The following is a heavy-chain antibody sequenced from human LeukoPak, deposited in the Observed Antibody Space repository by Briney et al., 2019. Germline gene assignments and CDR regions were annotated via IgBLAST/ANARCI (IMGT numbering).Heavy chain of an antibody. Sequence: GGSLRLSCAASGFTLSGAWMHWVRQVQGKGLVWVSRINPDGTDIRYADSVKGRFTISRDDAKNTLFLHMNSLRVEDTAVYYCARVFGPGLDEYFHLWGQGTLVTVSS. V-gene: IGHV3-74*01. CDR2: INPDGTDI. CDR3: ARVFGPGLDEYFHL. CDR1: GFTLSGAW. D-gene: IGHD3-10*01. J-gene: IGHJ1*01.